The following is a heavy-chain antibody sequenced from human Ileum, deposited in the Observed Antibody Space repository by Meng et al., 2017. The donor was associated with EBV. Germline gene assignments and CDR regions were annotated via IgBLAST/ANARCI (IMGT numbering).Heavy chain of an antibody. CDR2: IYHSGST. Sequence: QGQLQESGPGVVKPSGTLSLTCAVSGGSSSSSNWWSWVRQPPGKGLEWIGEIYHSGSTNYNPSLKSRVTMSVDKSKNQFSLNLSSVTAADTAVYYCARVGQWLPIDYWGQGTLVTVSS. V-gene: IGHV4-4*02. J-gene: IGHJ4*02. D-gene: IGHD6-19*01. CDR1: GGSSSSSNW. CDR3: ARVGQWLPIDY.